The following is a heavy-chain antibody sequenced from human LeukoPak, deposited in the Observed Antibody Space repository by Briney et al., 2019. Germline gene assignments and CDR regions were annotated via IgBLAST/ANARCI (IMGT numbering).Heavy chain of an antibody. Sequence: ASVKVSCKASGYTFTSYDINWVRQATGQGLEWMGWMNPNSGNTGYAQKFQGRVTMSRNTSISTAYMELSSLRSEDTAVYYCARKKPGYYDFWSGYSVDFDYWGQGTLVTVSS. CDR2: MNPNSGNT. D-gene: IGHD3-3*01. CDR1: GYTFTSYD. CDR3: ARKKPGYYDFWSGYSVDFDY. J-gene: IGHJ4*02. V-gene: IGHV1-8*01.